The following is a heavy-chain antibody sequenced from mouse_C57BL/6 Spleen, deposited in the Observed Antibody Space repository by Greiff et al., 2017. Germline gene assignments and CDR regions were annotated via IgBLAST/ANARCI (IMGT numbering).Heavy chain of an antibody. CDR1: GYAFSSSW. CDR2: IYPGDGDT. J-gene: IGHJ4*01. Sequence: QVQLKQSGPELVKPGASVKISCKASGYAFSSSWMNWVKQRPGKGLEWIGRIYPGDGDTNYNGKFKGKATLTADKSSSTAYMQLSSLTSEDSAVYFCARSGRLYAMDYWGQGTSVTVSS. CDR3: ARSGRLYAMDY. V-gene: IGHV1-82*01. D-gene: IGHD1-2*01.